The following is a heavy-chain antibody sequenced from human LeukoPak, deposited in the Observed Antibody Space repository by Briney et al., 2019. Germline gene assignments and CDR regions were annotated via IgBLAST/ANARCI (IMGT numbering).Heavy chain of an antibody. V-gene: IGHV1-2*02. CDR3: ARAPYYYDTTHFDY. D-gene: IGHD3-22*01. Sequence: ASVKVSCKASGYTLTGYYMHWVRRAPGQGLEWMRWINPNSGGTNYAQKFQGRVTMTRDTSISTAYMELSRLRSDDTAVYYCARAPYYYDTTHFDYWGQGTLVTVSS. J-gene: IGHJ4*02. CDR2: INPNSGGT. CDR1: GYTLTGYY.